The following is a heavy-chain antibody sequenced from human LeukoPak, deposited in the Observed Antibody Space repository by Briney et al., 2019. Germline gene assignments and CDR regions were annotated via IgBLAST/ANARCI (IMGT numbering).Heavy chain of an antibody. CDR3: VRDGYNPNNWFDP. D-gene: IGHD5-24*01. CDR1: GYTFTSYA. J-gene: IGHJ5*02. Sequence: ASVKVSCKASGYTFTSYAMNWVRLAPGQGLEWMGWINTNTGNPTYAQGFTGRFVFSLDTSVSTAYLQISSLKAEDTAVYYCVRDGYNPNNWFDPWGQGTLVTVSS. V-gene: IGHV7-4-1*02. CDR2: INTNTGNP.